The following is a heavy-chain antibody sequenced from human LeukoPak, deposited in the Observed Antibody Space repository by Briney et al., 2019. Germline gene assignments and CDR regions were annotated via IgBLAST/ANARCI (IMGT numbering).Heavy chain of an antibody. CDR1: GFTVSSNY. V-gene: IGHV3-66*01. J-gene: IGHJ5*02. CDR3: ARDKGLNWFDP. Sequence: TGGSLRLSCAASGFTVSSNYMNWVRQAPGKGLEWVSVIYRGGRTYYADSVKGRFTISRDNSRNTLYLQMKGLRAEDTAIYYCARDKGLNWFDPWGQGTLVTVSS. CDR2: IYRGGRT.